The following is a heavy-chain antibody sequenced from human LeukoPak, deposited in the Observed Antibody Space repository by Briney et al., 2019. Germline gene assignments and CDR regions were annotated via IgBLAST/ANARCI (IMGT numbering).Heavy chain of an antibody. J-gene: IGHJ4*02. CDR2: INPAGTET. CDR1: GFSFSAYW. Sequence: GGSLRLSCAASGFSFSAYWMTWVRQAPGTGLEWVANINPAGTETYYVDPVKGRFTISRDNAKNLLYLQMNSLRAEDTAVYYCARFRYVAAVDLWGQGTLVTVSS. V-gene: IGHV3-7*01. CDR3: ARFRYVAAVDL. D-gene: IGHD2-15*01.